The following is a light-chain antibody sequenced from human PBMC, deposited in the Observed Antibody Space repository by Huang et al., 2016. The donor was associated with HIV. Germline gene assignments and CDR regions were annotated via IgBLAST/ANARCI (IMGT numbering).Light chain of an antibody. CDR1: QHISIY. CDR3: QQYDNFPQLS. J-gene: IGKJ4*01. V-gene: IGKV1-33*01. CDR2: DAS. Sequence: DIQMTHSPSPLPASIGYRVTITCQPSQHISIYLNWYQQIPGKAPKILIYDASNLGRGVQSRFSGSGSGTDFTLTISGLEPEDFATYYCQQYDNFPQLSFGGGTKVE.